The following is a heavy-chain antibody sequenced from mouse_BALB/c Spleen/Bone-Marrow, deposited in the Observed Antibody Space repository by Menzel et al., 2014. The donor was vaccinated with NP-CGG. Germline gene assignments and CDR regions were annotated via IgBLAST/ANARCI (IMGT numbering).Heavy chain of an antibody. Sequence: VHLQQPGAELVKPGASVKLSCTASGFNIKDTYMHWVKQRPEQGLEWIGRIDPANGNTKYDPKFQGKATITADTSSNTAYLQLSSLTSEDTAVYYCAPYYYGSSLFAYWGQGTLVTVSA. CDR1: GFNIKDTY. CDR2: IDPANGNT. J-gene: IGHJ3*01. V-gene: IGHV14-3*02. CDR3: APYYYGSSLFAY. D-gene: IGHD1-1*01.